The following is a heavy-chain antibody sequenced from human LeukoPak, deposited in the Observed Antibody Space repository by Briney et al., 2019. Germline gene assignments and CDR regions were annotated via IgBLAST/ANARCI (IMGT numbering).Heavy chain of an antibody. J-gene: IGHJ6*02. D-gene: IGHD3-22*01. CDR3: VRHYYDSTGFDRSYYYYGMDV. Sequence: SETLSLTCAVFGGSFSGYYWSWIRQPPGKGLEWIGSIYYSGRPYYSPSLRSRVTMSVDTSKNQFSLKLSSVTAADTAVYYCVRHYYDSTGFDRSYYYYGMDVWGHGTVVTVSS. CDR1: GGSFSGYY. CDR2: IYYSGRP. V-gene: IGHV4-34*01.